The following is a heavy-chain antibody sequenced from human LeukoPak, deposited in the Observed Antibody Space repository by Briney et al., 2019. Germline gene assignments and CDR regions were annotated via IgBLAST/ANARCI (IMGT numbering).Heavy chain of an antibody. J-gene: IGHJ5*02. Sequence: GGTLRLSCAASGFTFSSSGMHWVRQAPGKGLEWVAVILYNGSNKYYADSVKGRFTISRDNSKNTLYLQMNSLRVEDTAVYYCARAGGYCSGGSCYRGYSWFDPWGQGTLVTVSS. V-gene: IGHV3-33*01. CDR2: ILYNGSNK. D-gene: IGHD2-15*01. CDR1: GFTFSSSG. CDR3: ARAGGYCSGGSCYRGYSWFDP.